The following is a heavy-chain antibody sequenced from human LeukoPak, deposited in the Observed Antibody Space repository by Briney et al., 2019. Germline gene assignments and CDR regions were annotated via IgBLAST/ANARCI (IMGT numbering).Heavy chain of an antibody. D-gene: IGHD1-14*01. CDR3: ARVGNRGSGRYDH. CDR2: IKQDGSEK. Sequence: GGSLRLSCAASGFTFSSYWMSWVRQAPGKGLEWVANIKQDGSEKYYVDSVKGRFTISRDNAKNSLYLQMNSLRAEDTAVYYCARVGNRGSGRYDHWGQGTLVTVSS. V-gene: IGHV3-7*01. CDR1: GFTFSSYW. J-gene: IGHJ4*02.